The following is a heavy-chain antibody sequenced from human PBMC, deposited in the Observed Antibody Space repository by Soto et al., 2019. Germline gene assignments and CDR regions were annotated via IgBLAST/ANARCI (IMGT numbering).Heavy chain of an antibody. CDR3: ARSQGSSTSLEIYYYYYYGMDV. D-gene: IGHD2-2*01. Sequence: QVQLVQSGAEVKKPGSSVKVSCKASGGTFSSYAISWVRQAPGQGLEWMGGIIPISGTANYAQKFQGRVTITADDSTRTAYMELGSLRSEDTAVYYCARSQGSSTSLEIYYYYYYGMDVWGQGTTVTVSS. J-gene: IGHJ6*02. CDR1: GGTFSSYA. CDR2: IIPISGTA. V-gene: IGHV1-69*01.